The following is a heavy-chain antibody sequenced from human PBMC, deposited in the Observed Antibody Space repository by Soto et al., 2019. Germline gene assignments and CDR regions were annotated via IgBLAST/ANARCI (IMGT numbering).Heavy chain of an antibody. J-gene: IGHJ5*02. CDR1: GYTFIDYG. CDR3: TRGYGNSPSCSGSDWFDP. CDR2: VSTYNGDT. Sequence: ASVKVSCKASGYTFIDYGINWVRQAPGQGLEWMGWVSTYNGDTKYSPKLQGRVTMIRDTSTSTANMELRSLVSDDTAIYYCTRGYGNSPSCSGSDWFDPWGQGTLVTVSS. D-gene: IGHD5-18*01. V-gene: IGHV1-18*01.